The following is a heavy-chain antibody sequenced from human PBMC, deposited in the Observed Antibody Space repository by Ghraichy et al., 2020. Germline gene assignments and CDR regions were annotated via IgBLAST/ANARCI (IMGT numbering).Heavy chain of an antibody. V-gene: IGHV1-69*13. CDR2: IIPIFGTA. D-gene: IGHD3-3*01. CDR3: ASQEWGPNAFDI. Sequence: SVKVSCKASGGTFSSYAISWVRQAPGQGLEWMGGIIPIFGTANYAQKFQDRVTITADESTSTAYMELSSLRSEDTAVYYCASQEWGPNAFDIWGQGTMVTVSS. CDR1: GGTFSSYA. J-gene: IGHJ3*02.